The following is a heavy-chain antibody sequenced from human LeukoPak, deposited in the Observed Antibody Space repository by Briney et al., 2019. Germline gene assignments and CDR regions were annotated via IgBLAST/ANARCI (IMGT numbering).Heavy chain of an antibody. D-gene: IGHD2-15*01. CDR2: IIPIFGTA. Sequence: SVKVSCKASGGTFSSYAISWVRQAPGQGLEWMGGIIPIFGTANYAQKFQGRVTITAVKSTSTAYMELSSLRSEDTAVYYCASRGGYCSGGSCYGAFDYWGQGTLVTVSS. CDR1: GGTFSSYA. CDR3: ASRGGYCSGGSCYGAFDY. V-gene: IGHV1-69*06. J-gene: IGHJ4*02.